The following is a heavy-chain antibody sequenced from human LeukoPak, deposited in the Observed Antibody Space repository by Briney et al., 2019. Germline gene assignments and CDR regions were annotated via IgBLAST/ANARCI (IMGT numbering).Heavy chain of an antibody. CDR2: IWYDGSNK. D-gene: IGHD6-6*01. Sequence: GGSLRLSCAASGFTFSSYGMHWVRQAPGKGLEWVAVIWYDGSNKYYADSVKCRFTISRDNSKNTLYLQMNSLRAEDTAVYYCARGGYSSSSLYYYYYGMDVWGQGTTVTVSS. CDR3: ARGGYSSSSLYYYYYGMDV. CDR1: GFTFSSYG. J-gene: IGHJ6*02. V-gene: IGHV3-33*01.